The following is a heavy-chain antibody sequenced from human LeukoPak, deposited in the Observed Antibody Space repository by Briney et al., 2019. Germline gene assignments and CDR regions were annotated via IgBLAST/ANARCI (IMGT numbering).Heavy chain of an antibody. CDR1: GGTFSSYA. CDR3: AFSSGYYTIYYYYGMDV. V-gene: IGHV1-69*04. D-gene: IGHD3-3*01. Sequence: GSSVKVSCKASGGTFSSYAISWVRQAPGQGLEWMGRIIPILGIANDAQKFQGRVTITADKSTSTAYMELSSLRSEDTAVYYCAFSSGYYTIYYYYGMDVWGQGTTVTVSS. CDR2: IIPILGIA. J-gene: IGHJ6*02.